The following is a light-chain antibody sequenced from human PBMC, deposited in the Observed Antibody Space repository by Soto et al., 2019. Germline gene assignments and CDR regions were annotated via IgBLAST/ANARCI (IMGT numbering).Light chain of an antibody. Sequence: EIVLTQSPATLSLSPGERATLSFRASQSVSSYLAWYQQTPGQAPRLLIYDASNRASGIPARFSGSGSGTDFTLTISSLEPEAFAVYYCQQRSNWPPSITFGQGTRLEI. CDR2: DAS. CDR3: QQRSNWPPSIT. CDR1: QSVSSY. J-gene: IGKJ5*01. V-gene: IGKV3-11*01.